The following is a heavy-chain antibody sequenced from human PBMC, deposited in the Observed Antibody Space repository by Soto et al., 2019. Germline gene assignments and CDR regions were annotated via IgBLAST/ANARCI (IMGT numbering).Heavy chain of an antibody. CDR3: ARHGGANDYIWGSYRLPQVFDY. Sequence: PSETLSLTCAVYGGSFSGYYWGWIRQPPGKGLEWIGSIYYSGSTYYNPSLKSRVTISVDTSKNQFSLKLSSVTAADTAVYYCARHGGANDYIWGSYRLPQVFDYWGQGTLVTVSS. D-gene: IGHD3-16*02. CDR1: GGSFSGYY. J-gene: IGHJ4*02. CDR2: IYYSGST. V-gene: IGHV4-39*01.